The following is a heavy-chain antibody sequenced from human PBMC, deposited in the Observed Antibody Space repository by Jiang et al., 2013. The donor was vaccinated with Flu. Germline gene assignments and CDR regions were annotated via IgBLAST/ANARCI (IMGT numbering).Heavy chain of an antibody. D-gene: IGHD3-16*01. J-gene: IGHJ5*01. Sequence: FTFNNYKMHWVRQAPGKGLQWVAFTSYDGNMKSYAGFVKGRFTISRDNSKNTLYLQVNSLTTEDTAVYYCARDRGGLNTAWSLDSWGQGTLLTVSS. CDR3: ARDRGGLNTAWSLDS. CDR1: FTFNNYK. V-gene: IGHV3-30-3*01. CDR2: TSYDGNMK.